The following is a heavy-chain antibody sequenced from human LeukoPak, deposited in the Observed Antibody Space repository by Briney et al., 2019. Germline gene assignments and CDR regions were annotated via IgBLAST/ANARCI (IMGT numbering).Heavy chain of an antibody. CDR2: INHSGST. Sequence: SETLSLTCAVYGGSFSGYYWSWIRQPPGKGLEWIGEINHSGSTNYNPSLKSRVTISVDKSKNQFSLKLSSVTAADTAVYYCARVLNPYYFDYWGQGTLVTVSS. CDR1: GGSFSGYY. V-gene: IGHV4-34*01. CDR3: ARVLNPYYFDY. J-gene: IGHJ4*02. D-gene: IGHD1-14*01.